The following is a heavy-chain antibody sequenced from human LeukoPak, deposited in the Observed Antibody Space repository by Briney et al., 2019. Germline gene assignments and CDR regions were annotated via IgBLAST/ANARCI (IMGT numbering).Heavy chain of an antibody. Sequence: SETLSLTCAVYGGSFSGYYWSWLRQPPGKGLEWIGEINHSGSTNYNPSLKSRVTISVDTSKNQFSLKLSSVTAADTAVYYCARGGYDFWSGYYILDYWGQGTLVTVSS. J-gene: IGHJ4*02. CDR1: GGSFSGYY. CDR2: INHSGST. V-gene: IGHV4-34*01. D-gene: IGHD3-3*01. CDR3: ARGGYDFWSGYYILDY.